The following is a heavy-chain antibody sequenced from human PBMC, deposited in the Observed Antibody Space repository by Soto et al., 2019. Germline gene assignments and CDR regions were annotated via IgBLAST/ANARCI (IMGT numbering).Heavy chain of an antibody. Sequence: SQTLSLTCAISGDSVSSNTASWNWIRQSPPRGLEWLGRTYFRSKWYNDYAASVKSRIIINPDTSNNHFSLQLNSVTPEDTAVYFCAKGDNLGPKTGYAFDPWGQGIMVTVSS. CDR3: AKGDNLGPKTGYAFDP. D-gene: IGHD5-12*01. V-gene: IGHV6-1*01. CDR1: GDSVSSNTAS. CDR2: TYFRSKWYN. J-gene: IGHJ5*02.